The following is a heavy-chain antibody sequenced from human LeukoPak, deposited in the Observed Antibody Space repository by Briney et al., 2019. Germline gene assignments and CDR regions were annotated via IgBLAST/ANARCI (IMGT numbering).Heavy chain of an antibody. CDR2: ISYDGSNK. V-gene: IGHV3-30-3*01. CDR1: GFTFSSYA. Sequence: GGSLRLSCAASGFTFSSYAMHWVRQAPGKGLEWVAVISYDGSNKYYADSVKGRFTISRDNSKNTLYLQMNSLRAEDTAVYYCARDQDWAFDYWGQGILVTVSS. D-gene: IGHD3/OR15-3a*01. J-gene: IGHJ4*02. CDR3: ARDQDWAFDY.